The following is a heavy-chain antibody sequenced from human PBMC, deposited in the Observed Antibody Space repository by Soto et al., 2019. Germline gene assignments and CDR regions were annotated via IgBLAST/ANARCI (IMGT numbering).Heavy chain of an antibody. Sequence: QVQLVESGGDLVRPGGSLRLSCAASGFTFRDYYMGWIRQAPGKGLDWVSYISSSGSTLYYADSVKGRFTISRDNAKNSLYLQMNSLRAEDTAVYYCARVAGQTSDGWGQGTLVSVSS. J-gene: IGHJ4*02. CDR2: ISSSGSTL. CDR1: GFTFRDYY. D-gene: IGHD6-13*01. CDR3: ARVAGQTSDG. V-gene: IGHV3-11*01.